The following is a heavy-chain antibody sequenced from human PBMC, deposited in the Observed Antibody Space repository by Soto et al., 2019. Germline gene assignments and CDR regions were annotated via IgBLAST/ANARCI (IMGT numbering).Heavy chain of an antibody. CDR1: GFTFSNYA. CDR2: ISSSSTTI. D-gene: IGHD3-22*01. Sequence: EVQLTESGGGLVQPGGSLRLSCTASGFTFSNYAMNWVRQAPGKGLEWVSYISSSSTTIYYADSVKGRFTISRDNAKNSLYLQMTSLREEDTAMYYCASRGGNYDSGSQRVDVWGPGTKVTVSS. J-gene: IGHJ3*01. V-gene: IGHV3-48*02. CDR3: ASRGGNYDSGSQRVDV.